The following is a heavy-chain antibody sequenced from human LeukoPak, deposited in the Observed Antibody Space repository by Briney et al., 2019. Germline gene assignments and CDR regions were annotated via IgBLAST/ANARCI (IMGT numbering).Heavy chain of an antibody. V-gene: IGHV1-46*01. D-gene: IGHD1-1*01. Sequence: ASVKASCKASGYTFTSYYMHWARQAPGQGLEWMGIINPGGGSTSYTQKFQGRVTMTRDTSTSTVYMDLSSLRSEDTAVYYCARGSIRNWRIDYWGQGTLVTVSS. J-gene: IGHJ4*02. CDR2: INPGGGST. CDR3: ARGSIRNWRIDY. CDR1: GYTFTSYY.